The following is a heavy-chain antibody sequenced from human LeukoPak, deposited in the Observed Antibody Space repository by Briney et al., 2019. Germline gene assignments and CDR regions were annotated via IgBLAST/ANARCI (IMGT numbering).Heavy chain of an antibody. CDR1: GFTFSDYY. V-gene: IGHV3-11*04. Sequence: GGSLSLSCAASGFTFSDYYMSWIRQAPGKGLEWVSYISSSGSTIYYADSVKGRFTISRDNAKNSLYLQMNSLRAEDAAVYYCARDRRDGYNRFDYWGQGTLVTVSS. CDR3: ARDRRDGYNRFDY. D-gene: IGHD5-24*01. J-gene: IGHJ4*02. CDR2: ISSSGSTI.